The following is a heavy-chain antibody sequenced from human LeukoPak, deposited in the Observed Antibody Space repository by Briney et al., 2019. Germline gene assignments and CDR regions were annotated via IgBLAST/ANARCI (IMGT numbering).Heavy chain of an antibody. CDR1: GFIFTNAW. J-gene: IGHJ4*02. CDR2: IRSKANSYAT. V-gene: IGHV3-73*01. Sequence: GGSLRLSCAASGFIFTNAWMNWVRQASGKGLEWVGRIRSKANSYATAYAASVKGKFTISRDDSKNTAYLQMNSLKTEDTAVYYCTSRPPPTAVAVLNYFDYWGQGTLVTVSS. CDR3: TSRPPPTAVAVLNYFDY. D-gene: IGHD6-19*01.